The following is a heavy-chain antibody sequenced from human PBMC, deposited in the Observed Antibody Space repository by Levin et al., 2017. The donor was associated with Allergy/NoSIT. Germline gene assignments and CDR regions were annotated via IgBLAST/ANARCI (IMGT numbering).Heavy chain of an antibody. D-gene: IGHD6-13*01. CDR1: GYTFTSYA. CDR2: INAGNGNT. V-gene: IGHV1-3*01. Sequence: ASVKVSCKASGYTFTSYAMHWVRQAPGQRLEWMGWINAGNGNTKYSQKFQGRVTITRDTSASTAYMELSSLRSEDTAVYYCARDLGPGIAAAGGTTSNGYFDLWGRGTLVTVSS. J-gene: IGHJ2*01. CDR3: ARDLGPGIAAAGGTTSNGYFDL.